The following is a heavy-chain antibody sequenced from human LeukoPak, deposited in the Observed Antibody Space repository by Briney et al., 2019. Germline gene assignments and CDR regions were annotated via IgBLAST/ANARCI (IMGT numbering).Heavy chain of an antibody. J-gene: IGHJ1*01. CDR1: GFTFSSYW. D-gene: IGHD2-8*01. CDR2: LKQDGSEK. V-gene: IGHV3-7*01. CDR3: ARLPGESLMSLFFQH. Sequence: GGSLRLSCAASGFTFSSYWMSWVRQAPGKGLEWVANLKQDGSEKYYVDSVKGRFTISRDNAKNSLYLQMNSLRAEDTAVYYCARLPGESLMSLFFQHWGQGTLVTVSS.